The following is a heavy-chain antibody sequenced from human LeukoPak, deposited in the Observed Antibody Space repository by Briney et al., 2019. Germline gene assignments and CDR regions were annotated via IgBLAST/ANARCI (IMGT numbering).Heavy chain of an antibody. D-gene: IGHD6-13*01. CDR3: ARGGLDSGDSSSWYLFGY. CDR1: GYTFTSYY. J-gene: IGHJ4*02. CDR2: INPSGGST. V-gene: IGHV1-46*01. Sequence: VSVKVSCKASGYTFTSYYIHWVRQAPGQGLEWMGIINPSGGSTSYAQKFQGRVTMTRDMSTSTVYMELSSPRSEDTAVYYCARGGLDSGDSSSWYLFGYWGQGTLVTVSS.